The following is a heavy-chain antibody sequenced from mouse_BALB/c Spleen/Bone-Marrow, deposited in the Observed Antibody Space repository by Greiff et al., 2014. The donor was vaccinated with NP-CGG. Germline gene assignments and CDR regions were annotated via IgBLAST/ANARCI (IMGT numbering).Heavy chain of an antibody. Sequence: VQLKESGAELVKPGASVKLSCTASGFNIKDTYMHWVKQRPEQGLEWIGRIDPANGNTKYDPKFQGKATITADTSSNTAYLQLSSLTSEDTAVYYGANYDYGWYFDVWGAGTTVTVSS. CDR1: GFNIKDTY. J-gene: IGHJ1*01. V-gene: IGHV14-3*02. D-gene: IGHD2-4*01. CDR3: ANYDYGWYFDV. CDR2: IDPANGNT.